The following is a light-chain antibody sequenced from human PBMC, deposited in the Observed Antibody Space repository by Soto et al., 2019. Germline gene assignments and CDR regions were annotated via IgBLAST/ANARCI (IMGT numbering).Light chain of an antibody. V-gene: IGKV1-5*03. J-gene: IGKJ4*01. CDR3: QQYKSYSPLT. CDR2: QAS. CDR1: QSISSW. Sequence: DIQMTQSPSTLSACGGDRVTITCRASQSISSWLAWYQQKPGKAPKLLIYQASSLENGVPSRFSGSGSGTEFTLTISSLQPDDFASYYCQQYKSYSPLTFGGGTKVEIK.